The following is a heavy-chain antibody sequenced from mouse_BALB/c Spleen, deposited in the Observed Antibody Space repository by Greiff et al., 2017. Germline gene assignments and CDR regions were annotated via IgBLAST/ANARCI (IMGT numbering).Heavy chain of an antibody. V-gene: IGHV14-3*02. D-gene: IGHD2-10*01. CDR2: IDPANGNT. Sequence: VQLKESGAELVKPGASVKLSCTASGFNIKDTYMHWVKQRPEQGLEWIGRIDPANGNTKYDPKFQGKATITADTSSNTAYLQLSSLTSEDTAVYYCAPAYYGNYDWYFDVWGAGTTVTVSS. CDR3: APAYYGNYDWYFDV. CDR1: GFNIKDTY. J-gene: IGHJ1*01.